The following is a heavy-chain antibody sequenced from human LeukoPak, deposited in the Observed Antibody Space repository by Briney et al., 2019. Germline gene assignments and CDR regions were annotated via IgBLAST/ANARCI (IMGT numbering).Heavy chain of an antibody. CDR3: ARGLFNYGSSGLNY. D-gene: IGHD3-22*01. CDR1: GFTFSSYG. Sequence: GGSLRLSCAASGFTFSSYGMYWVRQAPGKGLEWVTNIWYDGSNKYYADSVKGRFTISRDNSKNTLCLQMNSLRAEDTAVYYCARGLFNYGSSGLNYWGQGTLVTVSS. CDR2: IWYDGSNK. V-gene: IGHV3-33*01. J-gene: IGHJ4*02.